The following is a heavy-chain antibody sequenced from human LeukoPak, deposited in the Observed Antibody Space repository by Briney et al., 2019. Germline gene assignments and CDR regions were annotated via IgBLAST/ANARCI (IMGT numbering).Heavy chain of an antibody. Sequence: SETLSLTCAVSGGSISSGGYSWSWIRQPPGKGLEWIGYIYHSGSTYYNPSHQSRVTMSVDTSKNQFSLKLSSVTAADTAVYYCARHLGNSGYDPPGRWGYYYGMDVWGQGTTVTVSS. CDR3: ARHLGNSGYDPPGRWGYYYGMDV. J-gene: IGHJ6*02. CDR1: GGSISSGGYS. D-gene: IGHD5-12*01. CDR2: IYHSGST. V-gene: IGHV4-30-2*01.